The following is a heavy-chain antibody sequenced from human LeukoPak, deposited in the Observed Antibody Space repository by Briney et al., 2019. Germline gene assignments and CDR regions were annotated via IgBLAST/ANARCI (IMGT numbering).Heavy chain of an antibody. CDR3: ARGGDLLVVRGVITPGKGGPFDP. V-gene: IGHV6-1*01. J-gene: IGHJ5*02. Sequence: SQTLSLTCAISGDSVSSNSSAWTWIRQSPSRGLEWLGRTYYRSKWYNDYALSVKSRITINPDTSKNQFSLKLSSVTAADTAVYYCARGGDLLVVRGVITPGKGGPFDPWGQGTLVTVSS. CDR1: GDSVSSNSSA. D-gene: IGHD3-10*01. CDR2: TYYRSKWYN.